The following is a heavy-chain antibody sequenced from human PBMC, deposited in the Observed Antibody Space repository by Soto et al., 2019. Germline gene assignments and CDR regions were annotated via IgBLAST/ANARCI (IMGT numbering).Heavy chain of an antibody. V-gene: IGHV4-4*02. CDR3: ARHRLNFDSGGDYHHGMDV. CDR1: GVSISSSKW. CDR2: VHHGGNT. J-gene: IGHJ6*02. Sequence: KASETLSLTCAVSGVSISSSKWWSWVRQPPGKGLEWIGDVHHGGNTNYSPSLESRVSISIDKSKNFFSLKMWSVTAADTAVYFCARHRLNFDSGGDYHHGMDVWGQGTTVTVSS. D-gene: IGHD3-22*01.